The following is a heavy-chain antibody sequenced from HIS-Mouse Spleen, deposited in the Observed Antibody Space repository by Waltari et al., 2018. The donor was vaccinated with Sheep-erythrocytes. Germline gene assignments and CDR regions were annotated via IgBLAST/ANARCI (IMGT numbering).Heavy chain of an antibody. D-gene: IGHD3-10*01. CDR3: AKDRRGFWDY. CDR2: ISYDGSNK. Sequence: QVQLVESGGGVVQPGRSLRLSCAASGFTFSSYGMHWVRQAPGKGLEWVAVISYDGSNKDYADSGKGRFTISRDNSKNTLYLQMNSLRAEDTAVYYCAKDRRGFWDYWGQGTLVTVSS. CDR1: GFTFSSYG. J-gene: IGHJ4*02. V-gene: IGHV3-30*18.